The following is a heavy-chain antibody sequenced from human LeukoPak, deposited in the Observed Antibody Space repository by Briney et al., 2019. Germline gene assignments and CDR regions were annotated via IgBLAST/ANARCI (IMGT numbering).Heavy chain of an antibody. CDR2: INPNSGGT. CDR3: ARGLPVRYYDFWSGLGLF. J-gene: IGHJ4*02. V-gene: IGHV1-2*02. D-gene: IGHD3-3*01. CDR1: GYTFTGYY. Sequence: ASVKVSCKASGYTFTGYYMHWVRQAPGQGLEWMGWINPNSGGTNYAQKFQGRVTMTRDTPISTAYMELSRLRSDDTAVYYCARGLPVRYYDFWSGLGLFWGQGTLVTVSS.